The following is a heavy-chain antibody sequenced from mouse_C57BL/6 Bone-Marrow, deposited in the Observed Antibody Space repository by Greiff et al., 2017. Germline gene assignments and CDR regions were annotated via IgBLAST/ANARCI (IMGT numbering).Heavy chain of an antibody. CDR2: IDPANGNT. J-gene: IGHJ2*01. D-gene: IGHD1-1*01. V-gene: IGHV14-3*02. CDR3: ASTTVVYFDY. CDR1: GFNIKDTY. Sequence: EVQLQQSGAELVKPGASVKLSCTASGFNIKDTYMHWVKQRPEQGLEWIGRIDPANGNTKYDPKFQGKATITADTSSNTAYLQLSSLTAEDTAVYYCASTTVVYFDYWGQGTTLTVSS.